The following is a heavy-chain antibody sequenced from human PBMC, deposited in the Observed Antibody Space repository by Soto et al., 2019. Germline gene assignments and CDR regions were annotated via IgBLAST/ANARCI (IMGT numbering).Heavy chain of an antibody. Sequence: QVQLVESGGGVVQPGRSLRLSCAASGFTFSSYGKHWVRQAPGKGLEWMAVISHDGSNKWYVDSVKGRFTISRDKSKKTLYLQMDSLRDEDTAVYYCAKNRLANSPYYYYYYGMDVWGQGTTVTVSS. CDR2: ISHDGSNK. CDR1: GFTFSSYG. D-gene: IGHD6-25*01. V-gene: IGHV3-30*18. CDR3: AKNRLANSPYYYYYYGMDV. J-gene: IGHJ6*02.